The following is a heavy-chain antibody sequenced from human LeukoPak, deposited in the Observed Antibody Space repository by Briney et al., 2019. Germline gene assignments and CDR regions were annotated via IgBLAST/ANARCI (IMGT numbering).Heavy chain of an antibody. D-gene: IGHD2-21*02. V-gene: IGHV4-59*08. CDR2: IYYSGST. Sequence: SETLSLTCTVSGGSISSYYWSWIRQPPGKGLEWIGYIYYSGSTNYSPSLKGRVTISVDTSKNQFSLKLSSVTAADTAVYYCARRGRLYCGGDCYYFDYWGQGTLVTVSS. CDR3: ARRGRLYCGGDCYYFDY. J-gene: IGHJ4*02. CDR1: GGSISSYY.